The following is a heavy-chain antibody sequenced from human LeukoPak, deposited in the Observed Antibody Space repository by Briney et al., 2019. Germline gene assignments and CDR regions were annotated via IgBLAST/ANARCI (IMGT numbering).Heavy chain of an antibody. J-gene: IGHJ4*02. CDR1: GGSFSGHY. Sequence: PSETLPLTCAVYGGSFSGHYWSWIRQPPGKGLEWIGEINHSGSTNYNPSLKSRVTISVDTSKNQFSLKLSSVTAADTAVYYCARGRLRYYYDSSGYYYGIRFDYWGQGTLVTASS. V-gene: IGHV4-34*01. D-gene: IGHD3-22*01. CDR2: INHSGST. CDR3: ARGRLRYYYDSSGYYYGIRFDY.